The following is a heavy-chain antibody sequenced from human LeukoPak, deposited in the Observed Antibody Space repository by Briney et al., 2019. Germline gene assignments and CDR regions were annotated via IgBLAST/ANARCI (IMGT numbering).Heavy chain of an antibody. CDR2: IYNRVNT. CDR3: ASYSNTPGLFFDY. D-gene: IGHD4-11*01. CDR1: GGSVSSSDYY. J-gene: IGHJ4*02. Sequence: PSETLSLTCTVSGGSVSSSDYYWAWIRQPPGKGLEWIGSIYNRVNTYYNPSLKSRVTISVDTSKNQFSLKLNFVTAADTAVYSCASYSNTPGLFFDYWGRGTLVTVSS. V-gene: IGHV4-39*01.